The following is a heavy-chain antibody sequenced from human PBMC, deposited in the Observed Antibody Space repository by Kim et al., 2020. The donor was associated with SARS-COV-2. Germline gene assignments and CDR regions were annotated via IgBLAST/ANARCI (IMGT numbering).Heavy chain of an antibody. Sequence: GGSLRLSCTVSGFTFSAYYINWIRQAPGKRLEWVASICSVGDTIRYADSVQGRFAISRDNAENSTHLQMNSLRAEDTAVYYCAAGNVVGLISRNYWGQGTLVTVSS. D-gene: IGHD2-15*01. CDR1: GFTFSAYY. J-gene: IGHJ4*02. CDR2: ICSVGDTI. V-gene: IGHV3-11*01. CDR3: AAGNVVGLISRNY.